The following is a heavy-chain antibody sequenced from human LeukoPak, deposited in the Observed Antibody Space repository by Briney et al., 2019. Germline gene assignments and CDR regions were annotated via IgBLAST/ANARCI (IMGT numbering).Heavy chain of an antibody. CDR3: ARGRCLSGASCPGGGYVDY. V-gene: IGHV3-64*01. Sequence: GGSLRLSCAGSGFSFNIYAFQWIRQAPGKGLEYVSAISTNGDNTYYANSVRGRFTVSRDNSKSMLYLQMGSLRPEDMAVYYCARGRCLSGASCPGGGYVDYWSQGTLAIVSS. J-gene: IGHJ4*02. CDR1: GFSFNIYA. D-gene: IGHD2-15*01. CDR2: ISTNGDNT.